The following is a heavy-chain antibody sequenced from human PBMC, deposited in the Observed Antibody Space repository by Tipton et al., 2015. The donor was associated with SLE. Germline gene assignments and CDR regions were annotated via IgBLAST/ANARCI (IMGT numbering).Heavy chain of an antibody. CDR1: GYSITSGDY. CDR3: ARDPYDSTWRNGWFDP. CDR2: LYHRGST. V-gene: IGHV4-38-2*02. Sequence: LRLSCAVSGYSITSGDYWGWLRQPPGKWLEWVGSLYHRGSTYYNPSLKSRVTISTDTSKNEIYLKLTSVTATDTAVYFCARDPYDSTWRNGWFDPWGQGTLVTVSS. J-gene: IGHJ5*02. D-gene: IGHD6-13*01.